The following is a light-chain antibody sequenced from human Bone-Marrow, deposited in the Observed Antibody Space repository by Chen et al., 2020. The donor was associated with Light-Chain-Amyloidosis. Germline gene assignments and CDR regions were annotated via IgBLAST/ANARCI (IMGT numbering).Light chain of an antibody. Sequence: EIVLSQSPGTLSLSPGEGANLSCRASQTISSNYLTWYQQKFGQAPRLLIYVSSSRATGIPDRFTGSGSGTDFTLTINRLETEDFAMYYCQQYGTSPLTFGGGTKVEIK. CDR2: VSS. J-gene: IGKJ4*01. V-gene: IGKV3-20*01. CDR3: QQYGTSPLT. CDR1: QTISSNY.